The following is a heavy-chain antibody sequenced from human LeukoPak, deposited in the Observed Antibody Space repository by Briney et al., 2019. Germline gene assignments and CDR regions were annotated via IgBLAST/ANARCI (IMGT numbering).Heavy chain of an antibody. CDR2: ISGSGGST. CDR1: GFTFSSYA. Sequence: GGSLRLSCAASGFTFSSYAMSWVRQAPGKGLEWVSAISGSGGSTYYADSVKGRFTIFRDNSKNTLYLQMNSLRAEDTAVYYCARGIRGVILAFDIWGQGTMVTVSS. D-gene: IGHD3-10*01. V-gene: IGHV3-23*01. J-gene: IGHJ3*02. CDR3: ARGIRGVILAFDI.